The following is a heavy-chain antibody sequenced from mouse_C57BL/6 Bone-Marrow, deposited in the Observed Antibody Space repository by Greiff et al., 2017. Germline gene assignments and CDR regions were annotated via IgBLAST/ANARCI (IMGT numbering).Heavy chain of an antibody. CDR2: ISYDGSN. D-gene: IGHD2-4*01. J-gene: IGHJ3*01. Sequence: DVQLQESGPGLVKPSQSLSLTCSVTGYSITSGYYWNWIRQFPGNKLEWMGYISYDGSNNYNPSLKNRISITRDTSKNQFFLKLNSVTTEDTATYYCARDYDYEVPFAYWGQGTLVTVSA. CDR1: GYSITSGYY. CDR3: ARDYDYEVPFAY. V-gene: IGHV3-6*01.